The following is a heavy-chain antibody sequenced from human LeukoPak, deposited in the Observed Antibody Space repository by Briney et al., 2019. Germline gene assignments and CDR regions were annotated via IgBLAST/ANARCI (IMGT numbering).Heavy chain of an antibody. CDR3: ARADYDFWSGYYKRYYFDY. CDR2: IYYSGST. D-gene: IGHD3-3*01. V-gene: IGHV4-59*12. J-gene: IGHJ4*02. CDR1: GGSISSYY. Sequence: SETLSLTCTVSGGSISSYYWSWIRQPPGKGLEWIGSIYYSGSTYYNPSLKSRVTISVDTSKNQFSLKLSSVTAADTAVYYCARADYDFWSGYYKRYYFDYWGQGTLVTVSS.